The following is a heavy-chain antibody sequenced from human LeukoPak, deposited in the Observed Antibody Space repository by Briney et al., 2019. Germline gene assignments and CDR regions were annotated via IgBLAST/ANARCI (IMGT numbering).Heavy chain of an antibody. V-gene: IGHV3-66*03. Sequence: GAPRLSRAVSWVTLSSSFIKLVRPAPGEGVGWGSVNYIRGSIFYADSVKGRFTISRDNSKNTLYLQMNSLRAEDTAVYYCAKVPSRYGSGSYSPLWGYWGQGTLVTVSS. CDR1: WVTLSSSF. D-gene: IGHD3-10*01. J-gene: IGHJ4*02. CDR2: NYIRGSI. CDR3: AKVPSRYGSGSYSPLWGY.